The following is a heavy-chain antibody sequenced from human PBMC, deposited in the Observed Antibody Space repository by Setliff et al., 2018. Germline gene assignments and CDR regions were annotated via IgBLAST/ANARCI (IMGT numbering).Heavy chain of an antibody. CDR1: GGSISYNY. J-gene: IGHJ4*02. V-gene: IGHV4-59*01. D-gene: IGHD3-22*01. Sequence: SETLSLTCTVSGGSISYNYWSWIRQPPGKGLEWIGYIYYSGSTNYNPSLKSRVTISLDTSKNQFSLRLSSVTAADTAVYYCASPPSYYDSSGYYYLAYWGQGTLVTVSS. CDR3: ASPPSYYDSSGYYYLAY. CDR2: IYYSGST.